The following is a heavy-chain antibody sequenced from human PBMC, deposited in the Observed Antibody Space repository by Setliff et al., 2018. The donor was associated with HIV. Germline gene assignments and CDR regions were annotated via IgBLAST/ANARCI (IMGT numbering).Heavy chain of an antibody. J-gene: IGHJ4*02. CDR3: ARGPQYNFWGGYLGL. CDR1: GLTFSNYW. Sequence: PGGSLRLSCVASGLTFSNYWMHWVRQAPGKGLVWVSRIDSDGSDTDYADSVRGRFTISRDNAKNTLYLQMTSLRAEGTAVYYCARGPQYNFWGGYLGLWGRGTLVTVSS. V-gene: IGHV3-74*01. D-gene: IGHD3-3*01. CDR2: IDSDGSDT.